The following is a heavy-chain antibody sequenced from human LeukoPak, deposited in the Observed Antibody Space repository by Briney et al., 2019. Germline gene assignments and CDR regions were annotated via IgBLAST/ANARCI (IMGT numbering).Heavy chain of an antibody. V-gene: IGHV3-53*01. D-gene: IGHD6-13*01. CDR2: IYTAGST. CDR3: ARDLGGYIDY. Sequence: GGSLRLSCAASGFTVSGNYMSWVRQAPGKGLEWVSVIYTAGSTSYADSVKGRITTSRDNSKNTLYLQMDSLRAGDTAVYYCARDLGGYIDYWGQGTLVSVSS. J-gene: IGHJ4*02. CDR1: GFTVSGNY.